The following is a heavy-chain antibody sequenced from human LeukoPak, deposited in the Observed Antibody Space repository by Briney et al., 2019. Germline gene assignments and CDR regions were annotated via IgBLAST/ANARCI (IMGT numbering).Heavy chain of an antibody. J-gene: IGHJ6*02. Sequence: PSETLSLTCTVSGGSISSYYWSWIRQPPGKGLEWIGYIYYSGSTNYNPSLKSRVTISVDTSKNQFSLKLSSVTAADTAVYYCARAARYSSSWYGLEYYYGMDVWGQGTTVTVSS. CDR2: IYYSGST. V-gene: IGHV4-59*01. D-gene: IGHD6-13*01. CDR3: ARAARYSSSWYGLEYYYGMDV. CDR1: GGSISSYY.